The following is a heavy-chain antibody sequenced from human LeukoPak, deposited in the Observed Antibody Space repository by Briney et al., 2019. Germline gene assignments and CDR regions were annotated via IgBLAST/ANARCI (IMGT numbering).Heavy chain of an antibody. V-gene: IGHV3-53*04. J-gene: IGHJ1*01. CDR1: GFAVSNNY. CDR3: ARAYDSSGYWPEYFHH. D-gene: IGHD3-22*01. CDR2: IYGGGST. Sequence: GESLRLSCAASGFAVSNNYMSWVRQAPGKGLEWVSIIYGGGSTYYADSVNGRFTISRHNSKNTLFLQMNSLRTEDTAVYYCARAYDSSGYWPEYFHHWGQGTLVTVSS.